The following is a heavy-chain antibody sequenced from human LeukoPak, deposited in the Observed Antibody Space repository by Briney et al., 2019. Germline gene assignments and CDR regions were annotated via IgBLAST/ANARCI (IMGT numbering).Heavy chain of an antibody. CDR3: ARVGSGYDFDY. Sequence: SETLSLTCTVSGYSISSGYYWGWIRQPPGKGLEWIGSIYHSGSTYYNPSLKSRVTISVDTSKNQFSLKLSSVTAADTAVYYCARVGSGYDFDYWGLGTLVTVSS. CDR2: IYHSGST. CDR1: GYSISSGYY. J-gene: IGHJ4*02. D-gene: IGHD5-12*01. V-gene: IGHV4-38-2*02.